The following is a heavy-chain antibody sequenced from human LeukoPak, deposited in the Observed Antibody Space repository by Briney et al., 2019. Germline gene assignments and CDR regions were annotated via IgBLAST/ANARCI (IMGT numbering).Heavy chain of an antibody. J-gene: IGHJ4*02. D-gene: IGHD5-24*01. V-gene: IGHV4-59*01. CDR1: GGSISSDS. CDR2: ISYSGST. Sequence: PSETLSLTCTVSGGSISSDSWSWIRQLPGKGLEWIGYISYSGSTNYNPSLKSRVTISVDTSKNQFSLKLSSVTSPDTAVYYCGRGGRWIQFNYWGQGTLVTVSS. CDR3: GRGGRWIQFNY.